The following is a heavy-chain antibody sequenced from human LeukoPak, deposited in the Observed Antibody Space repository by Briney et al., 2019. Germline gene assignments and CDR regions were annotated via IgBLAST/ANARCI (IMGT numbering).Heavy chain of an antibody. Sequence: ASVKVSCKASGYTFTGYYIHWVRQAPGQGLEWMGWINPDNGVTNYAQEFQGRVTITRDMSTSTVYMELSSLRSEDTAVYYCARCGYSSGLDYYYYYMDVWGKGTTVTVSS. D-gene: IGHD6-19*01. CDR1: GYTFTGYY. J-gene: IGHJ6*03. CDR2: INPDNGVT. V-gene: IGHV1-2*02. CDR3: ARCGYSSGLDYYYYYMDV.